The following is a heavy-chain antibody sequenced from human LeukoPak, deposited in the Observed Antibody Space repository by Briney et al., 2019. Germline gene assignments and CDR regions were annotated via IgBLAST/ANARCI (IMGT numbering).Heavy chain of an antibody. D-gene: IGHD6-13*01. CDR3: ARSPDLGSSWYSGFYYMDV. CDR1: GYTFTSYD. CDR2: MNPNSGNT. J-gene: IGHJ6*03. Sequence: ASVKVSFKASGYTFTSYDINWVRQAPGQGLEWVGWMNPNSGNTGYAQKFQGRVTMTRNTSISTAYMELSSLRSEDTAVYYCARSPDLGSSWYSGFYYMDVWGKGTTVTVSS. V-gene: IGHV1-8*01.